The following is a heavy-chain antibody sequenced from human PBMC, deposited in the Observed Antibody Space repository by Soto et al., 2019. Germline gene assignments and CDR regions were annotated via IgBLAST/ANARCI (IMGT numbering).Heavy chain of an antibody. CDR3: ARDTYDFWSGENWFDP. Sequence: PSETLSLTCTVSGGSISSSYWSWIRQPPGKGLEWIGYIYYSGSTNYNPSLKSRVTISVDTSKNQFSLKLSSVTAADTAVYYCARDTYDFWSGENWFDPWGQGTLVTVSS. V-gene: IGHV4-59*01. CDR2: IYYSGST. D-gene: IGHD3-3*01. CDR1: GGSISSSY. J-gene: IGHJ5*02.